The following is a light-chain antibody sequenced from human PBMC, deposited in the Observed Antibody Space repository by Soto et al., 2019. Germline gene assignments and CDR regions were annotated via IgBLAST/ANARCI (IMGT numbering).Light chain of an antibody. V-gene: IGKV1-5*03. Sequence: DIQMTQSPSTLSASVGDRVTITCRASQSISSWLAWYQQKPGKAPKLLIYKASSLERGVPSRFSGGGSATEFLLTISTLQPDDFATYYCHQYNSLYTFGQGTKLEIK. J-gene: IGKJ2*01. CDR3: HQYNSLYT. CDR2: KAS. CDR1: QSISSW.